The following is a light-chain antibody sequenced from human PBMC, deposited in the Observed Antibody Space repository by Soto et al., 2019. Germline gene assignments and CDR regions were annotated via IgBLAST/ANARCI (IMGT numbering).Light chain of an antibody. CDR3: QQYYSTPPVT. V-gene: IGKV4-1*01. Sequence: DIVMTQSPDSLAVSLGERATINCKSSQSVLYSSNNKNYLAWYQQKPGQPPKLLIYWASTRESGVPDRFSGSGSGTDFTLPIRSLQAEDVAVYYCQQYYSTPPVTFGQGTKVEIK. CDR2: WAS. CDR1: QSVLYSSNNKNY. J-gene: IGKJ1*01.